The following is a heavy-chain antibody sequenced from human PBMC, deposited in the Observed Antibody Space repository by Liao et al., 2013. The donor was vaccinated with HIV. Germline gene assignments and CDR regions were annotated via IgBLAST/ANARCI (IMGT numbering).Heavy chain of an antibody. CDR2: IYYSGST. Sequence: QVYLQQWGTGQLKASETLSLTCAVYGDSLSEYYWGWIRQPPGKGLEWIGSIYYSGSTYYNPSLKSRVTISVDTSKNQFSLKLSSVTAADTAVYYCARGTTYYDFWSGYYDYYYMDVWGKGTTVTVSS. CDR1: GDSLSEYY. CDR3: ARGTTYYDFWSGYYDYYYMDV. J-gene: IGHJ6*03. V-gene: IGHV4-34*01. D-gene: IGHD3-3*01.